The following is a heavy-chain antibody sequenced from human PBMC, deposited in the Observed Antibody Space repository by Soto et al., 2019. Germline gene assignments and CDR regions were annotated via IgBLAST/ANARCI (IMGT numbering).Heavy chain of an antibody. CDR1: GFTFSSYG. Sequence: PGGSLRLSCAASGFTFSSYGMHWVRPAPGKGLEWVAVISYDGSNKYYADSVKGRFTISRDNSKNTLYLQMNSLRAEDTAVYYCATDLITMIVVVIPRRAFDIWGQGTMVTVSS. CDR3: ATDLITMIVVVIPRRAFDI. V-gene: IGHV3-30*03. D-gene: IGHD3-22*01. J-gene: IGHJ3*02. CDR2: ISYDGSNK.